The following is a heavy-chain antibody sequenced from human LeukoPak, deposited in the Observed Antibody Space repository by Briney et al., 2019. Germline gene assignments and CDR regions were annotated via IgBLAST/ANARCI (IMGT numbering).Heavy chain of an antibody. Sequence: PGGSLRLSCAASGFTFSSYWMHWVRQAPGKGLVWVSRINSDGSSTSYADSVKGRFTISRDNAKNTLYLQMNSLRAEDTAVYYCARGRLPSKVGATVHDAFDIWGQGTIVTVSS. CDR3: ARGRLPSKVGATVHDAFDI. V-gene: IGHV3-74*01. J-gene: IGHJ3*02. CDR2: INSDGSST. D-gene: IGHD1-26*01. CDR1: GFTFSSYW.